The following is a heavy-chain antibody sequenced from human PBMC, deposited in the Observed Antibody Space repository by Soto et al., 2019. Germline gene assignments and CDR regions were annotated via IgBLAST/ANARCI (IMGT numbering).Heavy chain of an antibody. V-gene: IGHV1-2*04. D-gene: IGHD2-21*02. CDR3: ARGLAYCGGDCYSNI. J-gene: IGHJ3*02. CDR2: INPNSGAT. CDR1: GYTFTGYY. Sequence: ASVKVSCKASGYTFTGYYMHWVRQAPGQGLEWMGWINPNSGATNYAQKFQGWVTMTTDTSTSTAYMELSSLRSEDTAVYYCARGLAYCGGDCYSNIWGQGTMVTVSS.